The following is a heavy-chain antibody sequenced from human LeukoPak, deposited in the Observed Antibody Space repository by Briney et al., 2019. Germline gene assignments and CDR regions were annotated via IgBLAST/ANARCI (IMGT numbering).Heavy chain of an antibody. J-gene: IGHJ6*02. CDR1: GYTFTSYY. V-gene: IGHV1-46*01. CDR2: INPSGGST. CDR3: ARAGTYDFWSGYYYYYYGMDV. Sequence: ASMKVSCKASGYTFTSYYMHWVRQAPGQGLEWMGIINPSGGSTSYAQKFQGRVTMTRDTSTSTVYMELSSLRSEDTAVYYCARAGTYDFWSGYYYYYYGMDVWGQGTTVTVSS. D-gene: IGHD3-3*01.